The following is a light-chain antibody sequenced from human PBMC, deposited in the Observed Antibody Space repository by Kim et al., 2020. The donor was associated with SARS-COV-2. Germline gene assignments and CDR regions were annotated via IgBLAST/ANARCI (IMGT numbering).Light chain of an antibody. CDR2: RNN. V-gene: IGLV1-47*01. CDR3: AAWDDTLSGWV. J-gene: IGLJ3*02. CDR1: SSNVGANY. Sequence: GQTVNISDSGSSSNVGANYVNWYQQRPGTAPKLLIYRNNQRPSGVPARLSGSKSGTSASLAIGGLRSEDEADYYCAAWDDTLSGWVFGGGTQLTVL.